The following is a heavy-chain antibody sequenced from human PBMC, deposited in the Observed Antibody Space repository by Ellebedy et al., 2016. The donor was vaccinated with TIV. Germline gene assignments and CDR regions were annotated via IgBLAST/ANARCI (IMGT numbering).Heavy chain of an antibody. CDR2: INAGNGNT. Sequence: ASVKVSCKASGYTFTSYAMHWVRQAPGQRLEWMGWINAGNGNTKYSQKFQGRVTITRDTSASTAYMELSSLRSEDTAVYYCARSQVVTAILFAGFDYWGQGTLVTVSS. V-gene: IGHV1-3*01. CDR1: GYTFTSYA. J-gene: IGHJ4*02. D-gene: IGHD2-21*02. CDR3: ARSQVVTAILFAGFDY.